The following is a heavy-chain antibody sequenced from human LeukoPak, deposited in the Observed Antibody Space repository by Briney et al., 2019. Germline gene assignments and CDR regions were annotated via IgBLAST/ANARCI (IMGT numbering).Heavy chain of an antibody. J-gene: IGHJ4*02. D-gene: IGHD2-2*01. Sequence: SETLTLTCTVSGGSISSYYWSWIRQPAGKGLEWIGRIHTTVGTRYNPSLKSRITMSIDASKNQFSLKLSSVTAADTAVYYCARDLALGYCPSSSCSSPLFDYWGQGTLVTVSS. CDR3: ARDLALGYCPSSSCSSPLFDY. CDR2: IHTTVGT. V-gene: IGHV4-4*07. CDR1: GGSISSYY.